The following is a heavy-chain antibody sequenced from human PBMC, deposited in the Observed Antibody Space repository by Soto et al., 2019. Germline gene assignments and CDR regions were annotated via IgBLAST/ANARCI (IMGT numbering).Heavy chain of an antibody. V-gene: IGHV3-21*06. J-gene: IGHJ4*02. CDR3: ARDQGAMVTHFGY. Sequence: GGSLRLSCAASGFTFSAYSMTWVRQAPGKGLEWVSSISGLGSYIYYADSVKGRFTISRDNAKNSLYLQMNNLRAEDTAVYYCARDQGAMVTHFGYWGQGTVVTVSS. D-gene: IGHD5-18*01. CDR1: GFTFSAYS. CDR2: ISGLGSYI.